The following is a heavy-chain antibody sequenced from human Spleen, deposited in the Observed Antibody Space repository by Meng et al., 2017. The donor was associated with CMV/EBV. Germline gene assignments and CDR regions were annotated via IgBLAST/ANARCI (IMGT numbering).Heavy chain of an antibody. V-gene: IGHV4-30-4*01. CDR2: IHHSGSA. D-gene: IGHD2-21*01. Sequence: HVQLQESGQGLVEPSQTLSLTCTVSGGSMGSGNYYWSWIRQPPGKGLEWIGYIHHSGSAYYNPSLKSRVSISVDTSKNQFSLNLNSMTAADTAVYYCASFDHIPRRNYFDYWGQGTLVTVSS. CDR1: GGSMGSGNYY. CDR3: ASFDHIPRRNYFDY. J-gene: IGHJ4*02.